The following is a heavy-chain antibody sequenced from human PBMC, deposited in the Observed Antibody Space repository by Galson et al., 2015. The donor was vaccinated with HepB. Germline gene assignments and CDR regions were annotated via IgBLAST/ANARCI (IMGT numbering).Heavy chain of an antibody. D-gene: IGHD1-1*01. V-gene: IGHV3-23*01. CDR2: ISGRGVTT. CDR3: MTDYTGF. Sequence: SLRLSCAASGFSFSNHAMTWVRQPPGKGLQWVATISGRGVTTFDADSVKGQFTISRDNSKNTLYLEMNNLRADDTAVYFCMTDYTGFWGQGTLVSVSS. J-gene: IGHJ4*02. CDR1: GFSFSNHA.